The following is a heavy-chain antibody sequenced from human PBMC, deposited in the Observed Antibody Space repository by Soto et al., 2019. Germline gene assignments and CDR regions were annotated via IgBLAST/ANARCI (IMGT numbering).Heavy chain of an antibody. CDR2: INPSGGST. J-gene: IGHJ6*02. CDR1: GYTFTSYN. V-gene: IGHV1-46*01. D-gene: IGHD3-10*01. Sequence: ASVKVSCKASGYTFTSYNMHWVQQAPGQGLEWMGIINPSGGSTSYAQKFQGRVTMTRDTSTSTVYMELSSLRSEDTAVYYCARDPYYYGSGSYLYYYYGMDVWGQGTTVTVSS. CDR3: ARDPYYYGSGSYLYYYYGMDV.